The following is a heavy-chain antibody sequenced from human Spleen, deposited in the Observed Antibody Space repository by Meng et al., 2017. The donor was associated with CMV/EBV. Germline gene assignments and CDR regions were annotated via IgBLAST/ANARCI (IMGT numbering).Heavy chain of an antibody. D-gene: IGHD1-7*01. CDR1: GFTFSSYW. Sequence: GGSLRLSCAASGFTFSSYWMSWVRQAPGKGLEWVSGINWNGGSTGYADSVKGRFTISRDNAKNSLYLQMNSLRAEDTALYYCARRGNWNYVEIYYFDYWGQGILVTVSS. J-gene: IGHJ4*02. CDR2: INWNGGST. V-gene: IGHV3-20*04. CDR3: ARRGNWNYVEIYYFDY.